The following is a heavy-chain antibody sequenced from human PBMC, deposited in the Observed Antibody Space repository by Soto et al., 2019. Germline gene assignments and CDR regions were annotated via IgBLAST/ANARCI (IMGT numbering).Heavy chain of an antibody. CDR2: IYFRGST. D-gene: IGHD3-22*01. V-gene: IGHV4-30-4*01. Sequence: QVQLQESGPGLVKPSQTLSLTCTVSGGSISSGHYYWSWIRQPPGKGLEWIGNIYFRGSTYYSPSLKGRGTISVDTSKNQFSLKLSSVTAADTAVYYCARIYDRSGYVHYWGQGTLVTVSS. J-gene: IGHJ4*02. CDR1: GGSISSGHYY. CDR3: ARIYDRSGYVHY.